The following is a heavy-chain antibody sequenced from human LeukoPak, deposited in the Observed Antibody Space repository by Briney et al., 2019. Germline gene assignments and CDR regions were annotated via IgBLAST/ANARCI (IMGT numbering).Heavy chain of an antibody. J-gene: IGHJ4*02. D-gene: IGHD3-22*01. V-gene: IGHV3-7*05. Sequence: PGGSLRLSCAASGFTFSSYWMSWVRQAPGKGLEWVANIKQDGSEKYYVDSVKGRFTISRDNAKNSLYLQMNSLRAEDTAVYYCARDSSVLTYYCDSSGYYFGDYWGQGTLVTVSS. CDR1: GFTFSSYW. CDR3: ARDSSVLTYYCDSSGYYFGDY. CDR2: IKQDGSEK.